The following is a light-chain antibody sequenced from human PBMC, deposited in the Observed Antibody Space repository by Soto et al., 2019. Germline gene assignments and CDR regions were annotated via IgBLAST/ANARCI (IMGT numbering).Light chain of an antibody. Sequence: ALPQPASVSGSPGQSITISCTGTSSDIGGYNYVSWYQQQPGKAPKLIIYEVSNRPSGVSNRFSGSKSGSTASLTISGLQAEDEADYYCSSYTSGNTMIFGGGTKLTVL. J-gene: IGLJ2*01. CDR2: EVS. CDR3: SSYTSGNTMI. V-gene: IGLV2-14*01. CDR1: SSDIGGYNY.